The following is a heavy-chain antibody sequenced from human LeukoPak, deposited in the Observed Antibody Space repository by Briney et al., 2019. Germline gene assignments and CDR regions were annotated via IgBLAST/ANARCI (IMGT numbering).Heavy chain of an antibody. CDR2: ITGGGDST. J-gene: IGHJ4*02. V-gene: IGHV3-23*01. CDR1: GFTFSSYS. CDR3: VKGVVVIITAPFDY. D-gene: IGHD3-22*01. Sequence: GGSLRLSCAASGFTFSSYSIHWVRQAPGKGLEWVSSITGGGDSTYYADSVKGRFTISRDNSKNTLYLQMNSLRAEDTAAYYCVKGVVVIITAPFDYWGQGTLVTVSS.